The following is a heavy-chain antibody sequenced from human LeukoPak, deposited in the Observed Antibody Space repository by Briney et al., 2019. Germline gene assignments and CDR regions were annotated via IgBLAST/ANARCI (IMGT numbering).Heavy chain of an antibody. Sequence: GGSLRLSCAASGFTFSSYGMNWVRQAPGKGLEWVSSISSSSSYIYYADSVKGRFTISRDNAKNSLYRQMNSLRAEDTAVYYCARGSGSPAPFFDYWGQGTLVTVSS. V-gene: IGHV3-21*01. D-gene: IGHD1-26*01. CDR3: ARGSGSPAPFFDY. CDR1: GFTFSSYG. J-gene: IGHJ4*02. CDR2: ISSSSSYI.